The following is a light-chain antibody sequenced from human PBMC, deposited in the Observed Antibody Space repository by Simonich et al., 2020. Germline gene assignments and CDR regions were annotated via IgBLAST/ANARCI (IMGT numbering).Light chain of an antibody. CDR2: DAS. CDR1: QGSSSA. J-gene: IGKJ5*01. V-gene: IGKV1-13*02. Sequence: AIQLTQSPSSLSASVGDRATITCRASQGSSSALAWYQQKPGKAPKLLIYDASSLESGVPSRFSGSGSGTDFTLTISSLQPEDFATYYCQQFNSYRITFGQGTRLEIK. CDR3: QQFNSYRIT.